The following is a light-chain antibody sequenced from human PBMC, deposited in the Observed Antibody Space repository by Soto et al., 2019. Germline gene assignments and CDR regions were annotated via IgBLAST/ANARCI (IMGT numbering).Light chain of an antibody. J-gene: IGKJ1*01. Sequence: DIVMTQSPDSLAVSLGERATINCKSSQSVLYSSNNKKYLPWYQQKPGQPPKLLIYWASTRESGVPDRFSGSGSGTDFTLTISSLQAEDVAVYYCQQYYSTPRTFGQGTKVEIK. CDR3: QQYYSTPRT. CDR1: QSVLYSSNNKKY. V-gene: IGKV4-1*01. CDR2: WAS.